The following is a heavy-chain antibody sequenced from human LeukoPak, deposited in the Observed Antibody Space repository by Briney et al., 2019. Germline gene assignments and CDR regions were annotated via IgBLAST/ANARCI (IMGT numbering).Heavy chain of an antibody. V-gene: IGHV3-30*02. CDR3: ASRGHVGSGTYSPYDY. D-gene: IGHD3-10*01. J-gene: IGHJ4*02. CDR2: IRYDGSNK. Sequence: GSLRLSCAASGFTFSSYGMHWVRQAPGKGLEWVAFIRYDGSNKYYADSVKGRFTISRDNSKNTLYLQMTSLRAEDTAVYYCASRGHVGSGTYSPYDYWGQGTLVTVSS. CDR1: GFTFSSYG.